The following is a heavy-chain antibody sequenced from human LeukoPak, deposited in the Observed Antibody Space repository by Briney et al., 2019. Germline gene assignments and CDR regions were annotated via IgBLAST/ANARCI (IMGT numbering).Heavy chain of an antibody. Sequence: SEALSLTCTVSGGSIRSGAYSWSWIRQPPGKGLEWIGNIYPSGSTYYNPSLKSRVTIFVERSKNQFSPTLTPVTTADNAVYYCCSKIDAFDIWGQGTMVIVSS. V-gene: IGHV4-30-2*01. CDR2: IYPSGST. CDR1: GGSIRSGAYS. J-gene: IGHJ3*02. CDR3: CSKIDAFDI.